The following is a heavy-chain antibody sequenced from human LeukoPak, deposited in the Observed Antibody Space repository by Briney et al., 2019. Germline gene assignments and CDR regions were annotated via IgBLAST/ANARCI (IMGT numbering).Heavy chain of an antibody. CDR2: IYHSGST. CDR1: GYSISSGYY. V-gene: IGHV4-38-2*02. Sequence: SETLSLTCTVSGYSISSGYYWGWIRQPPGKGLEWIGSIYHSGSTYYNPSLKSRVTISVDTSKNQFSLKLSSVTAADTAVYYCASERPATENWFFDLWGQGTLVTVSS. J-gene: IGHJ5*02. D-gene: IGHD3-9*01. CDR3: ASERPATENWFFDL.